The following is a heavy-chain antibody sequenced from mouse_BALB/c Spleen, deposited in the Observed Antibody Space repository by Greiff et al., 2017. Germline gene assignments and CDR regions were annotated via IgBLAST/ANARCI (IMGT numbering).Heavy chain of an antibody. D-gene: IGHD4-1*01. CDR2: ISNGGGST. V-gene: IGHV5-12-2*01. CDR3: ARQTGTTFDY. CDR1: GFTFSSYT. J-gene: IGHJ2*01. Sequence: EVKLVESGGGLVQPGGSLKLSCAASGFTFSSYTMSWVRQTPEKRLEWVAYISNGGGSTYYPDTVKGRFTISRDNAKNTLYLQMSSLKSEDTAMYYCARQTGTTFDYWGQGTTLTVSS.